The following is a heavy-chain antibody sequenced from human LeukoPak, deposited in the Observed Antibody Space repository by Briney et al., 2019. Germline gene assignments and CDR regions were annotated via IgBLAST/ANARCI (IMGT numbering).Heavy chain of an antibody. CDR2: INPNIGDT. Sequence: ASVKFSCKVSGYTFTGYYVHWVRQAPGQGLEWIGWINPNIGDTNYAQKFQGRVTMTRDTSISTAYMELSGLRSDDTAVYYCARGDLVRHYYYMDVWGKGTTVTVSS. V-gene: IGHV1-2*02. CDR3: ARGDLVRHYYYMDV. D-gene: IGHD6-6*01. CDR1: GYTFTGYY. J-gene: IGHJ6*03.